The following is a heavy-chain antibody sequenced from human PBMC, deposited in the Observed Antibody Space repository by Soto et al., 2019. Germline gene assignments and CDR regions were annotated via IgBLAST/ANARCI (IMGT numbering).Heavy chain of an antibody. D-gene: IGHD6-6*01. V-gene: IGHV3-48*02. J-gene: IGHJ6*02. Sequence: SLRLSCAASGFTFSNSWMHWVRQAPGKGLEWVSYISSGSINIYYADSVKGRFTISRDNAKNSLYLQMNSLRYDDTAVYYCARGGSSSDNGMDVWGQGTTVTVSS. CDR1: GFTFSNSW. CDR3: ARGGSSSDNGMDV. CDR2: ISSGSINI.